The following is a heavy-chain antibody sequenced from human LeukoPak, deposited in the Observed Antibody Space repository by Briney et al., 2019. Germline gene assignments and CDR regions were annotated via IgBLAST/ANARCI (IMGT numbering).Heavy chain of an antibody. D-gene: IGHD3-9*01. V-gene: IGHV3-66*01. J-gene: IGHJ5*02. CDR1: GFTLSNKY. CDR2: IYSGGST. Sequence: GSPRLSRGTSGFTLSNKYKSRGRQAPGKGLEWVSVIYSGGSTYYADSVKGRFTISRDNSKNTLYLQMNSLRAEDTAVYYCVSMTGGNWFDPWGQGTLVTVSS. CDR3: VSMTGGNWFDP.